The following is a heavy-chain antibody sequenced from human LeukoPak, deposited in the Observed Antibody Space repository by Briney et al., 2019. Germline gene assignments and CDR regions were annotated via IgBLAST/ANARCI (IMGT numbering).Heavy chain of an antibody. V-gene: IGHV3-7*01. CDR3: ASADYGYYYYGMDV. J-gene: IGHJ6*02. D-gene: IGHD4-17*01. Sequence: GGSLRLSCAASGFTFSSYWMSWVRQAPGKGLEWVANIKQDGSEKYYVDSVKGRFTISRDNAKNSLYLQMNSLRAEDTAVYYCASADYGYYYYGMDVWGQGTTVTVSS. CDR1: GFTFSSYW. CDR2: IKQDGSEK.